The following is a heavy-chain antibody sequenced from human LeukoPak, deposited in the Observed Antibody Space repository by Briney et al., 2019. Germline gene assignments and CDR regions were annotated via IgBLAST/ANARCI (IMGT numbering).Heavy chain of an antibody. Sequence: GASVKVSCKASGYTFTSYGISWVRQAPGQGLEWTGWISAYNGNTNYAQKLQGRVTMTTDTSTSTAYMELRSLRSDDTAVYYCARVRSSSWYSLYYDSSGYSDYWGQGTLVTVSS. CDR2: ISAYNGNT. CDR3: ARVRSSSWYSLYYDSSGYSDY. CDR1: GYTFTSYG. D-gene: IGHD3-22*01. V-gene: IGHV1-18*01. J-gene: IGHJ4*02.